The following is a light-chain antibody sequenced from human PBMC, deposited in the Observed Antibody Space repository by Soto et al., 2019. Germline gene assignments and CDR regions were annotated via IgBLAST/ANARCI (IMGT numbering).Light chain of an antibody. CDR2: DVS. J-gene: IGLJ3*02. Sequence: QSALTQPASVSGSPGQSITISCTGTSSDVGDYNYVSWYQQHPGKAPKLMIYDVSNRPSGVSNRFSGSKSGNTASLTISGIQAEDEADYYCSSYASSSTRVFGGGTKLTVL. CDR3: SSYASSSTRV. V-gene: IGLV2-14*01. CDR1: SSDVGDYNY.